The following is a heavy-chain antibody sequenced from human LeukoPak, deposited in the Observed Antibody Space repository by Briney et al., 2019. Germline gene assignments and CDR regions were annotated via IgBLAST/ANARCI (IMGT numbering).Heavy chain of an antibody. J-gene: IGHJ5*02. CDR2: IYYSGST. V-gene: IGHV4-39*01. CDR1: GGSISSSSYY. Sequence: SETLSLTCTVSGGSISSSSYYWGWIRQPPGKGLEWIGSIYYSGSTYYNPSLKSRVTISVDTSKNQFSLKLSSVTAADTAVYYCVSSAVRLNWFDPWGQGTLVTVSS. CDR3: VSSAVRLNWFDP. D-gene: IGHD2/OR15-2a*01.